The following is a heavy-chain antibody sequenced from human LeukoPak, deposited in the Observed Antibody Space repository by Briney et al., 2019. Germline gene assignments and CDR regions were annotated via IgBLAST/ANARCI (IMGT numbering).Heavy chain of an antibody. CDR2: INPKNGDT. CDR1: GYTFIAYY. D-gene: IGHD6-13*01. J-gene: IGHJ5*02. CDR3: ASAPRYSSSWPNNWFDP. Sequence: GASVKVSCKASGYTFIAYYIHWVRQAPGQGLEWMGWINPKNGDTDYAQKFQGRVTMTRDTSISTAYMELSRLRSDDTAVYFCASAPRYSSSWPNNWFDPWGQGTLVTVSS. V-gene: IGHV1-2*02.